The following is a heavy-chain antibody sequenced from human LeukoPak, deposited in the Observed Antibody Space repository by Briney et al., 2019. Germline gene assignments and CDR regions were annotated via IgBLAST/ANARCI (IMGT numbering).Heavy chain of an antibody. D-gene: IGHD2-21*01. CDR2: ITSSTSTI. V-gene: IGHV3-48*01. CDR3: ARDQHREFDY. Sequence: PGGSLRLSCAASRFTFSSYSMNWVRQAPGKGLEWVSYITSSTSTIYYADSVKGRFTISRDNAKNSLYLQMNSLRAEDTAVYYCARDQHREFDYWGQGTLVTVSS. CDR1: RFTFSSYS. J-gene: IGHJ4*02.